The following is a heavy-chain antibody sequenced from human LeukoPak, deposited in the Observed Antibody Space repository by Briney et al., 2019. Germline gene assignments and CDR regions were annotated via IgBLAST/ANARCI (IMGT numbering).Heavy chain of an antibody. J-gene: IGHJ4*02. D-gene: IGHD4-17*01. CDR1: GGSISSTGHY. CDR3: ARSATVTTGYFDY. Sequence: KPSETLSLTCSVSGGSISSTGHYWGWIRQSPEKGLDWIGSIYSNGNTYYNPSVKSRVTMSVDTSKNQFSLKLTSMTAAETAVYYCARSATVTTGYFDYWGQGALVTVPS. CDR2: IYSNGNT. V-gene: IGHV4-39*07.